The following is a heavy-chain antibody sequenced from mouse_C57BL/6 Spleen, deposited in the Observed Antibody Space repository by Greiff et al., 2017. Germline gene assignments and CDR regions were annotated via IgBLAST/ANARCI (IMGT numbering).Heavy chain of an antibody. CDR3: ARSRYGSSYNAMDY. D-gene: IGHD1-1*01. J-gene: IGHJ4*01. V-gene: IGHV1-9*01. CDR1: GYTFTGYW. CDR2: ILPGSGST. Sequence: QVHVKQSGAELMKPGASVKLSCKATGYTFTGYWIEWVKQRPGPGLEWIGEILPGSGSTNYNEKFKGTATFTAATSSNAAYMQLSSLTTEDSAIYYCARSRYGSSYNAMDYWGQGTSVTVSS.